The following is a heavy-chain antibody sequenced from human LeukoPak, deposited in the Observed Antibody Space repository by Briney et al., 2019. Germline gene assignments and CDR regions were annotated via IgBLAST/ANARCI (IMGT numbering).Heavy chain of an antibody. CDR1: AGSFSGYY. CDR3: ARTTMVRRTYYMDV. CDR2: INHSGST. Sequence: SQTLSPTCPVDAGSFSGYYWSWIRQPPRNGLEWIGVINHSGSTNYNPSLKSRVTISVDTSKNQFSLKLSSVTAADTAVYYCARTTMVRRTYYMDVWGKGTTVTISS. V-gene: IGHV4-34*01. D-gene: IGHD3-10*01. J-gene: IGHJ6*03.